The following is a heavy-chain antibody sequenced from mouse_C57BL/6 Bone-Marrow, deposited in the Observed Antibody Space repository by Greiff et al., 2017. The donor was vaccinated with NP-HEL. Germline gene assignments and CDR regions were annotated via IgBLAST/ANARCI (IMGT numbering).Heavy chain of an antibody. J-gene: IGHJ2*01. Sequence: QVQLKESGAELMKPGASVKLSCKATGYTFTGYWIEWVKQRPGHGLEWIGEILPGSGSTNSNEKFKGKATFTADTSSNTAYMQLSSLTTEDSAIYYWAREGGIITTVVGGFDYWGQGTTLTVSS. V-gene: IGHV1-9*01. CDR1: GYTFTGYW. D-gene: IGHD1-1*01. CDR3: AREGGIITTVVGGFDY. CDR2: ILPGSGST.